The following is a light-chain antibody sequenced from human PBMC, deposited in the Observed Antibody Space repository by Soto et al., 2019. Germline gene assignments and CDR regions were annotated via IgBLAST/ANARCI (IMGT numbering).Light chain of an antibody. V-gene: IGLV2-11*01. CDR2: DVS. J-gene: IGLJ1*01. CDR3: CSHAGFNTYV. Sequence: QSALTQPRSVSGSPGQSVTISCTGTSSDIGTYDYVSWYQQHAGKAPKLMIYDVSTRPSGVPDRFSGSKSGNTASLTISGLQAEDEADYYCCSHAGFNTYVFGTGTQLTVL. CDR1: SSDIGTYDY.